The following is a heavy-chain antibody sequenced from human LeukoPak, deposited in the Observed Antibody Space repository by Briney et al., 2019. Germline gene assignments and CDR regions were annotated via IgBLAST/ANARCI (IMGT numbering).Heavy chain of an antibody. J-gene: IGHJ4*02. CDR3: ASFLLPSGGYYFDY. D-gene: IGHD3-10*01. CDR1: GGSISSHY. Sequence: SETLSLTCTVSGGSISSHYWSWIRQPPGKGLEWIGYIYYSGSTNYNPSLKSRVTISVATSKNQFSLKLSSVTAADTAVYYCASFLLPSGGYYFDYWGQGTLVTVSS. V-gene: IGHV4-59*11. CDR2: IYYSGST.